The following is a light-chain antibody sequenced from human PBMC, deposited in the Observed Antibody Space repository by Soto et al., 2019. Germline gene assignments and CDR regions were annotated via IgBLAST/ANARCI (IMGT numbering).Light chain of an antibody. Sequence: ELTQPPSVSVAPGKTARITCGGNNIGSKSVHWYQQKPGQAPVLVIYYDSDRPSGIPERFSGSNSGNTATLTISRVEAGDEADYYCQVWDSSSDHPVFGGGTKVTVL. CDR3: QVWDSSSDHPV. J-gene: IGLJ2*01. CDR2: YDS. V-gene: IGLV3-21*04. CDR1: NIGSKS.